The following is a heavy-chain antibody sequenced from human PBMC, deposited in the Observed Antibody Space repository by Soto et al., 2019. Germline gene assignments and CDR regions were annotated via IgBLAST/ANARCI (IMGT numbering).Heavy chain of an antibody. CDR3: ARDAVLIVGAREGMDV. D-gene: IGHD1-26*01. CDR2: IYSGGST. J-gene: IGHJ6*02. Sequence: PGGSLRLSCAASGFTVSSNYMSWVRQAPGKGLEWVSVIYSGGSTYYADSVKGRFTISRDNSKNTLYLQMNSLRAEDTAVYYCARDAVLIVGAREGMDVWGQGTTVTVSS. V-gene: IGHV3-53*05. CDR1: GFTVSSNY.